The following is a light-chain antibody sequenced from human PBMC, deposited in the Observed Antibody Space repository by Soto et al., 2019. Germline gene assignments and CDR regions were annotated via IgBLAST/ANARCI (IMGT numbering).Light chain of an antibody. Sequence: QAVVTQEPSLTVSPGGTVTLTCGSSTGAVTSGHYPYWFQQKPGQAPRTLIYDVSKRPSGVPDRFSGSKSGNTASLTISGLQAEDEADYYCCSYAGSYKVFGTGTKVTVL. CDR2: DVS. V-gene: IGLV7-46*01. CDR3: CSYAGSYKV. J-gene: IGLJ1*01. CDR1: TGAVTSGHY.